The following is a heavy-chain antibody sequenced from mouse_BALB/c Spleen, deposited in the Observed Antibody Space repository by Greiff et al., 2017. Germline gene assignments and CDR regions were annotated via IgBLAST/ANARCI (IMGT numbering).Heavy chain of an antibody. J-gene: IGHJ3*01. V-gene: IGHV5-17*02. CDR3: ARSEFAY. CDR1: GFTFSSFG. Sequence: DVKLVESGGGLVQPGGSRKLSCAASGFTFSSFGMHWVRQAPEKGLEWVAYISSGSSTIYYADTVKGRFTISRDNPKNTLFLQMTSLRSEDTAMYYCARSEFAYWGQGTLVTVSA. CDR2: ISSGSSTI.